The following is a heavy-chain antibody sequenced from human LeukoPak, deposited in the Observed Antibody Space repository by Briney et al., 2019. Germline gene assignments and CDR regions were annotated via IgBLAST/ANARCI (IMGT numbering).Heavy chain of an antibody. CDR3: ARGRGYSGYGTDY. D-gene: IGHD5-12*01. CDR2: INHSGST. V-gene: IGHV4-34*01. J-gene: IGHJ4*02. CDR1: GGSFSGYY. Sequence: PSETLSLTCAVYGGSFSGYYWSWIRQPPGKGLEWIGEINHSGSTNYNLSLKSRVTISVDTSKNQFSLKLSSVTAADTAVYYCARGRGYSGYGTDYWGQGTLVTVSS.